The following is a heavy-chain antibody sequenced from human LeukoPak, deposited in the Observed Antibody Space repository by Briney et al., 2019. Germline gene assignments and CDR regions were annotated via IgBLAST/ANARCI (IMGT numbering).Heavy chain of an antibody. CDR3: ARHGNYYGSGSYIGY. CDR2: IYYSGST. V-gene: IGHV4-59*08. Sequence: SETLSLTCTVPGGSISSYYWSWIRQPPGKGLEWIGYIYYSGSTNYNPSLKSRVTISVDTSKNQFSLKLSSVTAADTAVYYCARHGNYYGSGSYIGYWGQGTLVTVSS. CDR1: GGSISSYY. D-gene: IGHD3-10*01. J-gene: IGHJ4*02.